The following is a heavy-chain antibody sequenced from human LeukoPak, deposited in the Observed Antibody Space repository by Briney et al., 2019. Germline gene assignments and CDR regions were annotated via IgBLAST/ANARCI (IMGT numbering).Heavy chain of an antibody. CDR1: GFTFSSYA. V-gene: IGHV3-30-3*01. Sequence: TGGSLRLSCAASGFTFSSYAMHWVRQAPGKGLEWVAVISYDGSNKYYADSVKGRFTISRDNSKNTLYLQMNSLRAEDTAVYYCARVGLVRGGSVLFDYWGQGTLVTVSS. CDR2: ISYDGSNK. D-gene: IGHD3-10*01. CDR3: ARVGLVRGGSVLFDY. J-gene: IGHJ4*02.